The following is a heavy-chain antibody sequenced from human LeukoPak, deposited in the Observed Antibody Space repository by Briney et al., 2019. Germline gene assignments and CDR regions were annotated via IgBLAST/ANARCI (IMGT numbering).Heavy chain of an antibody. CDR2: IYYSGST. Sequence: SETLSLTCTVSGGSISSSSHSWGWIRQPPGKGLEWTGSIYYSGSTNYNPSLKSRVTISVDTSKNQFSLKLSSVTAADTAVYYCAREVVDYYFDYWGQGTLVTVSS. CDR1: GGSISSSSHS. D-gene: IGHD3-9*01. J-gene: IGHJ4*02. CDR3: AREVVDYYFDY. V-gene: IGHV4-39*07.